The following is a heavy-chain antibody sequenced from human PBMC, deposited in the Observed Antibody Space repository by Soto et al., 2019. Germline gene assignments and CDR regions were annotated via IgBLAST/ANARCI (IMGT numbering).Heavy chain of an antibody. CDR1: GYTFSKYY. CDR2: INPSGGSA. J-gene: IGHJ4*02. Sequence: QVQLEQSGAEVKKPGASVKVSCKASGYTFSKYYMHWVRQAPGQGLEWMGIINPSGGSASYAQTFEGRVTMTRDTSTSTVYLELSSLRSDDTAMYYCARGGQWLVLLPYWGQGTLVTVSS. V-gene: IGHV1-46*01. CDR3: ARGGQWLVLLPY. D-gene: IGHD6-19*01.